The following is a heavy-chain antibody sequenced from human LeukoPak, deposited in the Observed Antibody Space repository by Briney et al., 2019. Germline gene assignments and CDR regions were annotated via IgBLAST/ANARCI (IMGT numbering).Heavy chain of an antibody. CDR3: ATLTTVLTPSYFDT. D-gene: IGHD4-23*01. CDR2: FYYTGST. V-gene: IGHV4-59*08. Sequence: SETLSLTCTVAGGPIRTYSCNWIRQPPGKGLEWIGYFYYTGSTNYNPSLKSRVTISVDTSKNQFSLKLSSVTAADTAVYYCATLTTVLTPSYFDTWGQGTLVTVSS. CDR1: GGPIRTYS. J-gene: IGHJ4*02.